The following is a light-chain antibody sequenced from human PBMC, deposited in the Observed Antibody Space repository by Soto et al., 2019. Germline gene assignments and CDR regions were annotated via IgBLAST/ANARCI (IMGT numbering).Light chain of an antibody. CDR1: SSDVGAHNY. V-gene: IGLV2-14*01. CDR3: SSYTTTRIWV. J-gene: IGLJ3*02. Sequence: QSVLTQPASVSGSSGQSITISCSGSSSDVGAHNYVSWYQHHPGKAPKLMIYEVSNRPSGVSTRFSGSKSGNTASLTISGLQAEHEADYYCSSYTTTRIWVFGGGTKLTVL. CDR2: EVS.